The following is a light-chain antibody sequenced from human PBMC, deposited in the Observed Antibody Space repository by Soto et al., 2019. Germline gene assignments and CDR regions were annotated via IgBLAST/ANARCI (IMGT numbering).Light chain of an antibody. CDR3: TAWADSLNAVT. CDR1: TCNIGGNT. V-gene: IGLV1-44*01. CDR2: NNN. J-gene: IGLJ2*01. Sequence: QSVLTQPASASGSPGQWVTISCSGTTCNIGGNTLNWYQQLPGTAPKLLIYNNNQRPSGVSDRFSGSKSGTSASLAISGLQSEDEAAYYCTAWADSLNAVTFGGGTKLTVL.